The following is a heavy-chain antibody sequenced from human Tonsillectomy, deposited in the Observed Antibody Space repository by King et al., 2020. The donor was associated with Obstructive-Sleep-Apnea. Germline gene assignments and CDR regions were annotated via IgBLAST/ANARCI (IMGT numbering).Heavy chain of an antibody. D-gene: IGHD7-27*01. CDR2: ISSSSIYM. Sequence: VQLVESGGGLVKPGGSLRLSCAASGFTFSTYSLNWVRQAPGKGLEWVSSISSSSIYMYYADSVKGRFTISRDNAKKSLYLQMNSLRAEDTAVYYCAGETLGNWYLDLWGRGTLVTVSS. CDR1: GFTFSTYS. J-gene: IGHJ2*01. CDR3: AGETLGNWYLDL. V-gene: IGHV3-21*01.